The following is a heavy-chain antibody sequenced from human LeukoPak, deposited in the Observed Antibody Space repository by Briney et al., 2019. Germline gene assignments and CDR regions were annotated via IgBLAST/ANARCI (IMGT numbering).Heavy chain of an antibody. CDR1: GESMIGHY. J-gene: IGHJ4*02. CDR2: IHHSGDT. Sequence: SETLSLTCAVYGESMIGHYWTWIRQPPGKRLEWIEEIHHSGDTNSNPSLKNRVTMSIDMSKNQFSLKVKSVTAADTAVYYCVRATANGSGRAYDHWAQGNLVPVSS. CDR3: VRATANGSGRAYDH. V-gene: IGHV4-34*01. D-gene: IGHD3-10*01.